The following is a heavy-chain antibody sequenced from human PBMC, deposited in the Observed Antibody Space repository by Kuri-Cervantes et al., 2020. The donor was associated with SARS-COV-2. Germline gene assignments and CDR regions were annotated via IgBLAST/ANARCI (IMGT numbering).Heavy chain of an antibody. CDR2: IYYDGRT. CDR1: GGSISSGGYY. CDR3: ARHDY. Sequence: GSLRLSCTVSGGSISSGGYYWGWIRQPPGKGLEFIGIIYYDGRTYYNTSLKSRVTISVDTSKNQFSLKLSSVTAADTAVYYCARHDYWGQGTLVTVSS. J-gene: IGHJ4*02. V-gene: IGHV4-39*01.